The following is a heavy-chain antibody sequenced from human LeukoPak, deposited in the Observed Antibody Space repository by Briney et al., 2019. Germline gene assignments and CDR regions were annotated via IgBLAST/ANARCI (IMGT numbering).Heavy chain of an antibody. Sequence: SGTPSLTCTVSGGSISSSSYYWGWIRQPPGKGLEWIGSIYYSGSTYYNPSLKSRVTISVDTSKNQFSLKLSSVTAADTAVYYCAREGYGSGSYYLYYYYYYMDVWGKGTTVTVSS. CDR1: GGSISSSSYY. D-gene: IGHD3-10*01. CDR3: AREGYGSGSYYLYYYYYYMDV. V-gene: IGHV4-39*02. J-gene: IGHJ6*03. CDR2: IYYSGST.